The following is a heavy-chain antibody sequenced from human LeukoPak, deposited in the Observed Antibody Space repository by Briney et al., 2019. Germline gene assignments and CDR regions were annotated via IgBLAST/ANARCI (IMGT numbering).Heavy chain of an antibody. V-gene: IGHV1-69*13. CDR3: ARERDSSGYYYVAVWFDP. CDR1: GGTFSSYA. J-gene: IGHJ5*02. D-gene: IGHD3-22*01. Sequence: GASVNVSCKASGGTFSSYAISWVRQAPGQGLEWMGGIIPIFGTANYAQKFQGRVTITADESTSTAYMELSSLRSEDTAVYYCARERDSSGYYYVAVWFDPWGQGTLVTVSS. CDR2: IIPIFGTA.